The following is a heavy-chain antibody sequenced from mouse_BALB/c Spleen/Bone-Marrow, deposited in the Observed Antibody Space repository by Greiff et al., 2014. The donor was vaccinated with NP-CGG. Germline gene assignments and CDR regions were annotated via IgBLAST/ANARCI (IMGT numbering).Heavy chain of an antibody. V-gene: IGHV1S127*01. J-gene: IGHJ1*01. D-gene: IGHD2-4*01. CDR2: IDHSDSYT. CDR1: GYTFTSYW. Sequence: QVQLQQSGAELVKPGASVKMSCKASGYTFTSYWMHWVKQRPGQGLEWIGVIDHSDSYTSYNQKFKGKATLTVDTSSSTAYMQLSSLTSEDSAVYYCTRVDYDWYFDVWGAGTTVTVSS. CDR3: TRVDYDWYFDV.